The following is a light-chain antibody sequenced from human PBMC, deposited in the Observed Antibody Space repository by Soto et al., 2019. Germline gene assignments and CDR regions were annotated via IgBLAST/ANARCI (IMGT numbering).Light chain of an antibody. Sequence: EIVLTQSPATLSLSPGERATLSCRASQSVSSYLAWYQQKPGQAPRLLIYDASNRATGIPARFSGSGSGTDFTLTISSLEPEDFAVYYCQQRSTWPRTFGQGPRVDIK. V-gene: IGKV3-11*01. CDR2: DAS. CDR3: QQRSTWPRT. CDR1: QSVSSY. J-gene: IGKJ1*01.